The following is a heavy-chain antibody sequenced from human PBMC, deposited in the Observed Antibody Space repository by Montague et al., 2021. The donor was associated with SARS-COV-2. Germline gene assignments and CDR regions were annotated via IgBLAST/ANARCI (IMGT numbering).Heavy chain of an antibody. Sequence: SETLSLTCAVSGGSISSYYWSWIRQPPGKGLEWIGYINYSGSTNYNPSLKSRVTISVDTAKNQFSLKLSSVTAADTAVYYCARVKRAYYYGLGVSAHFDYWGQGTLVTVSS. CDR2: INYSGST. CDR3: ARVKRAYYYGLGVSAHFDY. J-gene: IGHJ4*02. CDR1: GGSISSYY. V-gene: IGHV4-59*01. D-gene: IGHD3-10*01.